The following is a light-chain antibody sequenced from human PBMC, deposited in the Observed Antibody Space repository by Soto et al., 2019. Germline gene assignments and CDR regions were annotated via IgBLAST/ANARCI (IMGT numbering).Light chain of an antibody. CDR3: QHFGSSPPVT. CDR1: QYTNGRY. CDR2: GAY. J-gene: IGKJ5*01. V-gene: IGKV3-20*01. Sequence: DIVLTQAPDNLSLSPGESATLSCRVSQYTNGRYVAWYQQRHGLPPRLLVYGAYKRAPGIPDRFRGSGSGSEFTLSISGVEPEDFAVYFCQHFGSSPPVTFGQGTRLDIK.